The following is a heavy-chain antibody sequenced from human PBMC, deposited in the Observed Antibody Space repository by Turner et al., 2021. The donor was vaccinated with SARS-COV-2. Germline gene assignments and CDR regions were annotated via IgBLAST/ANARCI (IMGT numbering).Heavy chain of an antibody. CDR1: GGSISSSSYC. CDR3: ARHVDGGDKWYFDL. Sequence: LQLQESGPGLVKPSETLSLTCTVSGGSISSSSYCWGWIRQPPGTGLEWIGSCYYSGSTYYNPSLKSRVTISVDASKNQFSLKLSSVTAADTAVYYCARHVDGGDKWYFDLWGRGTLVTVSS. CDR2: CYYSGST. V-gene: IGHV4-39*01. J-gene: IGHJ2*01. D-gene: IGHD2-21*02.